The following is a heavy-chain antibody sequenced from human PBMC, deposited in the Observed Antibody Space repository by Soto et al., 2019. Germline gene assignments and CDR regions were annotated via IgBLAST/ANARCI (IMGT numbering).Heavy chain of an antibody. CDR3: ARDIGFDYVN. J-gene: IGHJ4*02. CDR1: GFNVMSYW. D-gene: IGHD3-16*01. V-gene: IGHV3-7*01. CDR2: IKDDGSEI. Sequence: GGSLRLSCAVSGFNVMSYWMSWVRQAPGKGLEWVASIKDDGSEIYYLQSVRGRFTISRDSAGNALHLAMNYLSAEDTGVYFCARDIGFDYVNWGQGTLVTVSS.